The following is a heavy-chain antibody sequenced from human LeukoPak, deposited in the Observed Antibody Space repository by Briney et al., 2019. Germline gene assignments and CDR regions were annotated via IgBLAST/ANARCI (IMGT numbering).Heavy chain of an antibody. V-gene: IGHV3-21*01. D-gene: IGHD2/OR15-2a*01. J-gene: IGHJ6*03. CDR2: ISSSSSYI. Sequence: PGGSLRLSCAASGFTFSSYSMNWVRQAPGKGLEWVSSISSSSSYIYYADSVKGRFAISRDNAKNSLYLQMNSLRAEDTAVYYCARYDQTTYYMDVWGKGTTVTVSS. CDR1: GFTFSSYS. CDR3: ARYDQTTYYMDV.